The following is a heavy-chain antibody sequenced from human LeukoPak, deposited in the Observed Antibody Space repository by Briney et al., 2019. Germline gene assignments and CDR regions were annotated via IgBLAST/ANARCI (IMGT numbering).Heavy chain of an antibody. J-gene: IGHJ4*02. CDR2: IGGRGRTI. D-gene: IGHD3-10*01. CDR3: ARAYGPYYSDY. V-gene: IGHV3-11*01. Sequence: GGSLRLSCAASGFTFSDYYMSWIRQAPWKGLEWVSYIGGRGRTIYYADSVKGRFTISRDNAKNSLYLQMNSLRAEDTAVYYCARAYGPYYSDYWGQGTPVTVSS. CDR1: GFTFSDYY.